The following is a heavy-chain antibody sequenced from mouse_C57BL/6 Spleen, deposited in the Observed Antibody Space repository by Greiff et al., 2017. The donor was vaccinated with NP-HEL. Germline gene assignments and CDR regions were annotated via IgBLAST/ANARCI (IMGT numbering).Heavy chain of an antibody. CDR3: EMTSYYYGSSHYYYAMDY. Sequence: QVQLQQPGAELVKPGASVKVSCKASGYTFTSYWMHWVKQRPGQGLEWIGRIHPSDSDTNYNQKFKGKATLTVDKSSSTAYMQLSSLTSEDSAVYYCEMTSYYYGSSHYYYAMDYWGQGTSVTVSS. CDR1: GYTFTSYW. D-gene: IGHD1-1*01. J-gene: IGHJ4*01. V-gene: IGHV1-74*01. CDR2: IHPSDSDT.